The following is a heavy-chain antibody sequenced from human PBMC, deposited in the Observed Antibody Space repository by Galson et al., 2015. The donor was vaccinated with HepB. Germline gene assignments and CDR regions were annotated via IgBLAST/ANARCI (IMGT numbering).Heavy chain of an antibody. Sequence: QSGAEVKKPGESLRISCKASGGTFSSYAISWVRQAPGQGPEWMGRSTPILPIPIYAQKFQGRVTITADKSTSTAYMELSSLRSEDTAVYYCARGPELGTGSYYIDSWGQGTLVTVAS. J-gene: IGHJ4*02. CDR1: GGTFSSYA. V-gene: IGHV1-69*04. CDR3: ARGPELGTGSYYIDS. CDR2: STPILPIP. D-gene: IGHD7-27*01.